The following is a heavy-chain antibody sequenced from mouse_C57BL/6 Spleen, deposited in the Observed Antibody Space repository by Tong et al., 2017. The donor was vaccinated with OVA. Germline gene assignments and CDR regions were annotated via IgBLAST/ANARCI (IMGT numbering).Heavy chain of an antibody. CDR1: GFTFSSYA. J-gene: IGHJ2*01. D-gene: IGHD1-1*01. CDR2: ISDGGSYT. CDR3: ARRAYGSSFYFDY. Sequence: EVQLQESGGGLVKPGGSLKLSCAASGFTFSSYAMSWVRQTPEKRLEWVATISDGGSYTYYPDNVKGRFTISRDNAKNNLYLQMTSLRSEDTAMYYCARRAYGSSFYFDYWGQGTTLTVSS. V-gene: IGHV5-4*01.